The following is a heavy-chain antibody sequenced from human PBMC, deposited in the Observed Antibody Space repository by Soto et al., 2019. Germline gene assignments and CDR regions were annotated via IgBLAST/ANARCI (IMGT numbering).Heavy chain of an antibody. J-gene: IGHJ6*02. CDR1: GFTFSSYA. D-gene: IGHD3-10*01. CDR3: ARDPGHGSGSYYGYYGMDA. V-gene: IGHV3-30-3*01. Sequence: GGSLRLSCAASGFTFSSYAMHWVRQAPGKGLEWVAVISYDGSNKYYADSVKGRFTISRDNSKNTLYLQMNSLRAEDTAVYYCARDPGHGSGSYYGYYGMDAWGQGTTVTVSS. CDR2: ISYDGSNK.